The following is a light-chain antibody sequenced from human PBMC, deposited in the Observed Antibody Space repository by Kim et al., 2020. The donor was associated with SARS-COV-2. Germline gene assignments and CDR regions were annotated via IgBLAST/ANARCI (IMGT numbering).Light chain of an antibody. V-gene: IGKV3-20*01. J-gene: IGKJ4*01. CDR2: GAA. Sequence: PAERVLRTSRASPIVGYGHLAWYQHRRGLAPRLLLYGAAIRAPAVPDKFTGGGAGADFTLTISRLEPEDFAVYYCQHYGSSPPFAFGGGTKVDIK. CDR1: PIVGYGH. CDR3: QHYGSSPPFA.